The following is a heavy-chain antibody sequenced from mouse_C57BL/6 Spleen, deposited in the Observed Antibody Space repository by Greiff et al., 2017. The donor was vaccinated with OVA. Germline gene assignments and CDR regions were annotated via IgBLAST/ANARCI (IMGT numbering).Heavy chain of an antibody. CDR2: IWTGGGT. CDR3: ARSVETTVVERVYWYFDV. V-gene: IGHV2-9-1*01. D-gene: IGHD1-1*01. CDR1: GFSLTSYA. Sequence: VKLMESGPGLLAPSQTLSLTCTVSGFSLTSYAISWVRQPPGKGLEWLGVIWTGGGTNYNSALKSRLSISKDNSKSQVFLKMNSLQTDDTARYYCARSVETTVVERVYWYFDVWGTGTTVTVSS. J-gene: IGHJ1*03.